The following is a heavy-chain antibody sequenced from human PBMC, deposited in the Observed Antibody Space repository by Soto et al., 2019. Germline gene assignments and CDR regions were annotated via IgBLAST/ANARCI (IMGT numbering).Heavy chain of an antibody. J-gene: IGHJ4*02. CDR1: GFTFSNYG. V-gene: IGHV3-30*18. CDR3: AKVAITGTSGPREVDS. D-gene: IGHD1-7*01. Sequence: QVQLVESGGGVVQPGRSLRLSCAASGFTFSNYGMHWVRQAPGKGLEWVALISYDESNKYYADSVKGRFTISRDNSKNTLYLQMNSLRAEDTAVYYCAKVAITGTSGPREVDSWGQGTLVTVSS. CDR2: ISYDESNK.